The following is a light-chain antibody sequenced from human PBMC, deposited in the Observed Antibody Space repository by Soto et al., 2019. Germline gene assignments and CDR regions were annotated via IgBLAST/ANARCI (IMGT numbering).Light chain of an antibody. Sequence: DIQMTQSPSTLSGSVGDRVTITCRASQTISSWLAWYQQKPGKAPKLLIYKASTLKSGVPSRFSGSGSGTEFTLTISSLQPDAFATYYCKHYNSYSEAFGPGTKVELK. J-gene: IGKJ1*01. V-gene: IGKV1-5*03. CDR1: QTISSW. CDR3: KHYNSYSEA. CDR2: KAS.